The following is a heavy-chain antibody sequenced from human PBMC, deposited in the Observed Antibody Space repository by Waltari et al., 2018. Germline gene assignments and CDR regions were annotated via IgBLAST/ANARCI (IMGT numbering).Heavy chain of an antibody. CDR2: IRGSGGST. J-gene: IGHJ4*02. Sequence: EVQLVESGGGLVQPGGSLRLSCVASGFIFSTYWMHWVREAPGKGLEWVLAIRGSGGSTYYADSVKGRFTISRDNSKNTLYLKMNSLRAEETDVYYCEKERQQRLVEFDYWGQGNRVTVSS. CDR1: GFIFSTYW. D-gene: IGHD6-13*01. CDR3: EKERQQRLVEFDY. V-gene: IGHV3-23*04.